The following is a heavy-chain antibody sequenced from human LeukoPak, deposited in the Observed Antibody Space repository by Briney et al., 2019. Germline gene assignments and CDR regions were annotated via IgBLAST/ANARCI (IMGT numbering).Heavy chain of an antibody. Sequence: GGSLRLSCAASGFTFSSYWMSWVRQAPGKGLEWVANIEEDGDTTYYVDSVKGRFTISGDNAINSLYLLMNSLRDEDTAVYYCAGSSGEWAPHACWGQGTLVTVSS. J-gene: IGHJ4*02. V-gene: IGHV3-7*01. CDR1: GFTFSSYW. D-gene: IGHD1-26*01. CDR3: AGSSGEWAPHAC. CDR2: IEEDGDTT.